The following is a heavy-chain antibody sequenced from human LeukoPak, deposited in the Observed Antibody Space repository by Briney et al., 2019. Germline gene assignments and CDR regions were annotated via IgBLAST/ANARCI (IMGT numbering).Heavy chain of an antibody. Sequence: PGGSLRLSCAASGFTVSSNYMSWVRQAPGKGLEWVSVIYSGGSTYYADSVKGRFTISRDNSKNTLYLQMNSLRAEDTAVYYCAREIVATTRGGFDYWGQGTLVTVSS. J-gene: IGHJ4*02. CDR2: IYSGGST. CDR3: AREIVATTRGGFDY. D-gene: IGHD5-12*01. CDR1: GFTVSSNY. V-gene: IGHV3-53*01.